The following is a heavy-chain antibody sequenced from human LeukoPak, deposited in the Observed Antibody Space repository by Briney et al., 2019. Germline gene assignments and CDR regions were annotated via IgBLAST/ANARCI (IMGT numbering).Heavy chain of an antibody. V-gene: IGHV3-66*01. CDR3: AGGARRQQPFDY. J-gene: IGHJ4*02. Sequence: GGSLRLSCVVSGLTVSDNYMNWVRQAPGKGLEWVSVIYSGGSTYYADSVKGRFTISRDNSKNTLYLQMNSLRAEDTAVYYCAGGARRQQPFDYWGQGTLVTVSS. CDR1: GLTVSDNY. CDR2: IYSGGST. D-gene: IGHD6-13*01.